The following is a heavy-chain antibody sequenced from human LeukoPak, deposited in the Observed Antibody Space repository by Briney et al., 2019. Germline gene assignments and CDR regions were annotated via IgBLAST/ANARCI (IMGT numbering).Heavy chain of an antibody. CDR1: GFTFSSYA. CDR2: ISGSGGST. Sequence: GGSLRLSCAASGFTFSSYAMSWVRQAPGKGLEWVSAISGSGGSTYYADSVKGRFTISRDNSKNTLYLQMNSLRAEDTAVYYCAKSSSSWSRALMDVWGKGTTVTVSS. CDR3: AKSSSSWSRALMDV. V-gene: IGHV3-23*01. D-gene: IGHD6-13*01. J-gene: IGHJ6*04.